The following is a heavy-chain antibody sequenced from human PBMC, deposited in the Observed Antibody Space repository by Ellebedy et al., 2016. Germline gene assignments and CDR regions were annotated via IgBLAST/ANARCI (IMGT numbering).Heavy chain of an antibody. V-gene: IGHV3-23*01. J-gene: IGHJ4*02. D-gene: IGHD4-11*01. CDR1: GFTLSTYA. CDR3: ARDVSYSSYDY. CDR2: IGDAT. Sequence: GGSLRLXXAASGFTLSTYAMHWVRQAPGKGLEWVSSIGDATFYADSVKGRFTISRDNSKNMLYLQMNGLRAEDTALYYCARDVSYSSYDYWGQGTLVTVSS.